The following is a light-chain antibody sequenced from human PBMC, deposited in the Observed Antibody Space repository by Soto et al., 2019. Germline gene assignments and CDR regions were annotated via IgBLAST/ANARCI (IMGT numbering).Light chain of an antibody. Sequence: QSALTQPPSASGTPGQRVTISCSGSSSNIGSNYVYWYQQLPGTAPKLLIYSNTQRPSGVPDRFSGSTSGTSASLAISGLRSEDEADYYCAAWDDSLSGSVFGTGTTPTVL. CDR2: SNT. J-gene: IGLJ1*01. CDR1: SSNIGSNY. CDR3: AAWDDSLSGSV. V-gene: IGLV1-47*02.